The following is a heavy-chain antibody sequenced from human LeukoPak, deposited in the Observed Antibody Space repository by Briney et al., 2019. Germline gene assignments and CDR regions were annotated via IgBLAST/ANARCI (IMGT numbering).Heavy chain of an antibody. CDR2: INPNSGGT. D-gene: IGHD6-13*01. Sequence: ASVKVSCKASGYTFTGYYMHWVRQVPGQGLEWMGWINPNSGGTNYAQKFQGRVTMTRDTSISTAYMELSRLRSDDTAVYYCARERYSSSPRYMDVWGKGITVTVSS. V-gene: IGHV1-2*02. CDR1: GYTFTGYY. J-gene: IGHJ6*03. CDR3: ARERYSSSPRYMDV.